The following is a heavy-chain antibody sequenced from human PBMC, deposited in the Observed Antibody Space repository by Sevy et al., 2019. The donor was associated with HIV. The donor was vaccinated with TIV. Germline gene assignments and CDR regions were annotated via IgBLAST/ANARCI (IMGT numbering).Heavy chain of an antibody. CDR3: VREGARSITFDI. Sequence: GGSLRLSCEAPGFTFNNFPIHWVRQAPGKGLEWVAVVSFDGGSKYYADFVKGRFTVSRENSKNTVYLQLNSLRAEDTAVYYCVREGARSITFDIWGQGTLVTVSS. D-gene: IGHD3-16*01. CDR2: VSFDGGSK. CDR1: GFTFNNFP. V-gene: IGHV3-30-3*01. J-gene: IGHJ3*02.